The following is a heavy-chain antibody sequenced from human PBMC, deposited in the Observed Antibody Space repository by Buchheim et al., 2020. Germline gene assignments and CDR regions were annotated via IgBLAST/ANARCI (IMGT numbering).Heavy chain of an antibody. Sequence: DVQLVESGGGLVHPGRSRRLSCAASGFTFSSYWMSWVRQAPGKGLEWVANIKQDGSETYYVASVKGRFTISRDNAKTSLYLQMNILRAEQPGVYHCAKLAVCSCWSPDCAEYSSFVWGEGTL. V-gene: IGHV3-7*01. J-gene: IGHJ4*01. D-gene: IGHD2-15*01. CDR1: GFTFSSYW. CDR2: IKQDGSET. CDR3: AKLAVCSCWSPDCAEYSSFV.